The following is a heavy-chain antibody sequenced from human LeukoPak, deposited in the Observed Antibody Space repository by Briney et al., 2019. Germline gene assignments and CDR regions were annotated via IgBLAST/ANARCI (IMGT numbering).Heavy chain of an antibody. D-gene: IGHD3-22*01. Sequence: PGGSLRLSCVASGFTFSSYGMHWVRQAPGKGLEWVAVISSDGSNKYYADSVKGRFTISRDDSKNTLYLQMNSLRAEDTAVYYCARDPYYYDSSGYYMAYAFDIWGQGTMVTVSS. V-gene: IGHV3-30*03. J-gene: IGHJ3*02. CDR3: ARDPYYYDSSGYYMAYAFDI. CDR1: GFTFSSYG. CDR2: ISSDGSNK.